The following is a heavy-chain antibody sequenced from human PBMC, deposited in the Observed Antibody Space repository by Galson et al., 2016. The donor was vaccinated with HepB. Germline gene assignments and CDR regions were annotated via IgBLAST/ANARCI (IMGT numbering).Heavy chain of an antibody. CDR2: VYTVNGNT. D-gene: IGHD6-19*01. V-gene: IGHV1-3*04. J-gene: IGHJ4*02. CDR3: TSGGAGLDY. Sequence: SVKVSCKASGYTFTTKAIHWVRQAPGQRPQWIGYVYTVNGNTKYSQTFQGRVTITRDTTATTVYLELNSLRPEDTAVYYGTSGGAGLDYWGQGTLVTVSS. CDR1: GYTFTTKA.